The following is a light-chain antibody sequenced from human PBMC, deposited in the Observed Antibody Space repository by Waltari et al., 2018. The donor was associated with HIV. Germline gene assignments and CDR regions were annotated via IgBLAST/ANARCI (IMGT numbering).Light chain of an antibody. CDR1: SSDVGGYNY. CDR2: DVR. Sequence: QSALTQPASVSGSPGQSSTISCARTSSDVGGYNYLSWYQKHPGKAPQLIIFDVRNRPSGISNRFSGSKSGNTASLTISGLQAEDEADYYCSSYTSINTWVFGTGTKLTVL. CDR3: SSYTSINTWV. V-gene: IGLV2-14*03. J-gene: IGLJ3*02.